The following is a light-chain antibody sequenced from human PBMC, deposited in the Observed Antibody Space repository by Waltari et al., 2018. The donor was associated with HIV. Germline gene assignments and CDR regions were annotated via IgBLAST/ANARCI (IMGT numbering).Light chain of an antibody. CDR3: QSADLGGTYWV. J-gene: IGLJ3*02. Sequence: SYDVTQPSSVSVSPGQTARITCSGYALPDQFVYWYQKKPGQAPVLVIYQDTQRPSGIPEGFSGSSSGTVATLTIRGVRTEDEADYHCQSADLGGTYWVFGGGTKLTVL. CDR1: ALPDQF. CDR2: QDT. V-gene: IGLV3-25*03.